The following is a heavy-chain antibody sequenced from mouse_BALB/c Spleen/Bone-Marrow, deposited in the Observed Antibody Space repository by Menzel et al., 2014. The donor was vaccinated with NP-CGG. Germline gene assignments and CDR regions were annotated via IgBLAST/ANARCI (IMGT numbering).Heavy chain of an antibody. J-gene: IGHJ3*01. CDR3: TRSRAYFRDWFAY. CDR2: IDPYYGTT. D-gene: IGHD2-14*01. CDR1: GHSFTGYN. Sequence: EVQLQQSGPELEKPGASVKISCKASGHSFTGYNMNWVKQSHGKSLEWIGNIDPYYGTTTFNQKFKDKATLIVDKSSSTAYMQLKSLTSEDSAVYCCTRSRAYFRDWFAYWGQGTLVTVSA. V-gene: IGHV1-39*01.